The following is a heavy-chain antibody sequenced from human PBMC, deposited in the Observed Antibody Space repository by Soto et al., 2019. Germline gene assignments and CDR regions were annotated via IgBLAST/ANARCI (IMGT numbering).Heavy chain of an antibody. CDR1: GGTFSSYA. CDR3: AKDRVLDTVTTWGPLDY. Sequence: SVKVSCKASGGTFSSYAISWVRQAPGQGLEWMGGIIPIFGTANYAQKFQGRVTISRDNSKNTLYLQMNSLRAEDTAVYYCAKDRVLDTVTTWGPLDYWGQGTLVTVSS. V-gene: IGHV1-69*05. J-gene: IGHJ4*02. CDR2: IIPIFGTA. D-gene: IGHD4-17*01.